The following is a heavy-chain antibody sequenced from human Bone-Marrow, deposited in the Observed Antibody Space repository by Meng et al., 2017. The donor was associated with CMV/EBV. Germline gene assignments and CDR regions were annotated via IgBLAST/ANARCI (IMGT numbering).Heavy chain of an antibody. V-gene: IGHV1-8*01. CDR1: GYTFTSYD. D-gene: IGHD3-3*01. CDR3: ARVPFFWSGYFPKPNFDY. CDR2: MNPNSDNT. Sequence: ASVKVSCKASGYTFTSYDINWVRQATGQGLEWMGWMNPNSDNTGYAQKFQGRVTMTRNTSISTAYMELSSLRSDDTAVYYCARVPFFWSGYFPKPNFDYWGQGTLVTVSS. J-gene: IGHJ4*02.